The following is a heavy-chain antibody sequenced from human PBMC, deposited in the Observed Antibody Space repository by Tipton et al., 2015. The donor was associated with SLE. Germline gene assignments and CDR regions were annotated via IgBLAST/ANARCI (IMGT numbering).Heavy chain of an antibody. CDR2: IWYDGSNK. Sequence: SLRLSCAASGFTFSSYGMHWVRQAPGKGLEWVAVIWYDGSNKYYADSVKGRFTISRDNSKNTLYLQMNSLRAEDTAVYYCARDAGGYGDYGGFDLWGRGTLVTVSS. J-gene: IGHJ2*01. V-gene: IGHV3-33*01. D-gene: IGHD4-17*01. CDR3: ARDAGGYGDYGGFDL. CDR1: GFTFSSYG.